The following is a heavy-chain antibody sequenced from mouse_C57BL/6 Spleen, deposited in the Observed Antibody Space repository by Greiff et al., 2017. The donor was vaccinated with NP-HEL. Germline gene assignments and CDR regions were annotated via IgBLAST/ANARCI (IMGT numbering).Heavy chain of an antibody. CDR2: IDPSDSYT. CDR3: AKVLGRNWYFDV. CDR1: GYTFTSYW. Sequence: QVQLQQPGAELVMPGASVKLSCKASGYTFTSYWMHWVKQRPGQGLEWIGEIDPSDSYTNYNQKFKGKSTLTVDKSSSTAYMQLSSLTSEDSAVYYCAKVLGRNWYFDVWGTGTTVTVSS. V-gene: IGHV1-69*01. J-gene: IGHJ1*03. D-gene: IGHD4-1*01.